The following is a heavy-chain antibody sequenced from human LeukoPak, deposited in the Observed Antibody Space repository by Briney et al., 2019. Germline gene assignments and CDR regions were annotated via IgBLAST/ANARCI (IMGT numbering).Heavy chain of an antibody. J-gene: IGHJ4*02. CDR3: ARDGYYDSSGYYGRGFDY. CDR2: INPSGGST. V-gene: IGHV1-46*01. CDR1: GYTFTSYY. D-gene: IGHD3-22*01. Sequence: ASVKVSCKASGYTFTSYYMHWVRQAPGQGLEWMGIINPSGGSTSYGQKFQGRVTMTRDTSTSTVYMELSSLRSEDTAVYYCARDGYYDSSGYYGRGFDYWGQGTLVTVSS.